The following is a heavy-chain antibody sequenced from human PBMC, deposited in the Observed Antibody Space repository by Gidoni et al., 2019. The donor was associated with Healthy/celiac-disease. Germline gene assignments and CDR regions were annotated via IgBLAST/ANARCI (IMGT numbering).Heavy chain of an antibody. J-gene: IGHJ4*02. CDR2: ISGSGGST. D-gene: IGHD5-12*01. CDR1: GFTFSSYA. CDR3: AKDGHFHLDGYGANYFDY. Sequence: EVQLLESGGGLVQPGGSLRLSCAASGFTFSSYAISWVRQAPGKGLEWVSAISGSGGSTYYADSVKGRFTISRDNSKNTLYLQMNSLRAEDTAVYYCAKDGHFHLDGYGANYFDYWGQGTLVTVSS. V-gene: IGHV3-23*01.